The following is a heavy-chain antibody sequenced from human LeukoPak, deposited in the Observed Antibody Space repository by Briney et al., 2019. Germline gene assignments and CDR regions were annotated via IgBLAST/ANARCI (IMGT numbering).Heavy chain of an antibody. Sequence: LAGGSLRLSCAATGFTFSSYNMNWVRQAPGKGLEWVSAISGSGGSTYYADSVKGRFTISRDNSKNTLYLQMNSLRAEDTAVYYCAKDRVIAAAGLHFDYWGQGTLVTVSS. J-gene: IGHJ4*02. CDR1: GFTFSSYN. CDR3: AKDRVIAAAGLHFDY. CDR2: ISGSGGST. V-gene: IGHV3-23*01. D-gene: IGHD6-13*01.